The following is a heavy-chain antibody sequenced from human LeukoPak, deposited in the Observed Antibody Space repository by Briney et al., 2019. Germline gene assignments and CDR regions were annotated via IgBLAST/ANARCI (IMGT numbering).Heavy chain of an antibody. CDR1: GGSISSYY. CDR2: IYYSGST. V-gene: IGHV4-59*01. D-gene: IGHD2-2*01. J-gene: IGHJ6*03. CDR3: ASSSIMRYCSSTSCLGYYYYMDV. Sequence: PSETLSLTCTVSGGSISSYYWSWIRQPPGKGLEWIGYIYYSGSTNYNPSLKSRVTISVDTSKNQFSLKLSSVTAADTAVYYCASSSIMRYCSSTSCLGYYYYMDVWGKGTTVTVSS.